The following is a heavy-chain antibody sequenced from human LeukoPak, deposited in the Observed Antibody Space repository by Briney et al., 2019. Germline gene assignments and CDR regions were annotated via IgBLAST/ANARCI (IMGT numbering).Heavy chain of an antibody. V-gene: IGHV4-31*03. CDR2: IYYSGST. J-gene: IGHJ3*02. Sequence: SETLSVTCTVSGGSISSGGYYWSWIRQHPGKGLEWIGYIYYSGSTYYNPSLKSRVTISVDTSKNQFSLKLSSVTAADTAVYYCARGVLGCTNGVCPGNDAFDIWGQGTMVTVSS. D-gene: IGHD2-8*01. CDR3: ARGVLGCTNGVCPGNDAFDI. CDR1: GGSISSGGYY.